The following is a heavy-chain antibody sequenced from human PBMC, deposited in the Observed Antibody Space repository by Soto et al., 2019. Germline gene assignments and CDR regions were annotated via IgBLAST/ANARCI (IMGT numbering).Heavy chain of an antibody. Sequence: GEALKTSWKGSGYSFTSYWIGLVRQMPGKGLEGMGIIYPGDSDTRYSPSFQGQVTISADKSISNAYLQWSSLKASDTAMYYCARLAPTSYYYYGMDVWGQGTTVTVSS. J-gene: IGHJ6*02. CDR1: GYSFTSYW. D-gene: IGHD1-1*01. CDR3: ARLAPTSYYYYGMDV. V-gene: IGHV5-51*01. CDR2: IYPGDSDT.